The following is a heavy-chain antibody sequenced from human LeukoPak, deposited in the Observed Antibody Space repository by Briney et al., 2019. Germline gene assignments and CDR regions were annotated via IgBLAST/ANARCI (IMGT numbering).Heavy chain of an antibody. V-gene: IGHV3-7*01. CDR1: GFTFSDFW. J-gene: IGHJ4*02. CDR3: ARDPATGNNPY. Sequence: GGSLRLSCAASGFTFSDFWMTSVRQAPGKGLEWVANIKQDGSVTNHVESVRGRFTISRDNPKNSLYLQMNSLGVEDTAVYYCARDPATGNNPYWGQGTLVTVSS. D-gene: IGHD1/OR15-1a*01. CDR2: IKQDGSVT.